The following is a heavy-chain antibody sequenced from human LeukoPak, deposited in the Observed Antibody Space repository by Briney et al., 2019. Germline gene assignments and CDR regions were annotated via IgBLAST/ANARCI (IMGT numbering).Heavy chain of an antibody. J-gene: IGHJ5*02. CDR1: GFTFSSYW. CDR2: ITTDGSTT. Sequence: GGSLRLSCVASGFTFSSYWMHWVRQGPGEGLVWVSQITTDGSTTNYADSVKGRFTISRDNAKNTLYLEMNSLGVEDTSLYYCARGVDTAVVTGGYNWFDPWGQGTLVTVSS. CDR3: ARGVDTAVVTGGYNWFDP. V-gene: IGHV3-74*01. D-gene: IGHD5-18*01.